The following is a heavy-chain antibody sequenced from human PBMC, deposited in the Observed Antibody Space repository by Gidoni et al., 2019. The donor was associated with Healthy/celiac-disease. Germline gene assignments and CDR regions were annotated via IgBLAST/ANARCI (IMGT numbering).Heavy chain of an antibody. Sequence: EVQLVESGGGLVTPGGSLRLSCAASGFPFSSYSMNWVRQAPGKGLEWVSSISSSSSYIYYADSVKGRFTISRDNAKNSLYLKMNSLRAEDTAVYYCARPVDTASGLFDYWGQGTLVTVSS. J-gene: IGHJ4*02. CDR1: GFPFSSYS. CDR3: ARPVDTASGLFDY. V-gene: IGHV3-21*01. CDR2: ISSSSSYI. D-gene: IGHD5-18*01.